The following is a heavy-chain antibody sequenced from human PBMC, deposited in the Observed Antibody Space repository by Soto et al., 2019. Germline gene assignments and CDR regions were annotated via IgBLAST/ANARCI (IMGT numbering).Heavy chain of an antibody. CDR2: MNPNSGNT. CDR3: ARGGVLRFLEWLHLRRIWFDP. CDR1: GYTFTSYD. V-gene: IGHV1-8*01. Sequence: EASVKVSCKASGYTFTSYDINWVRQATGQGLEWMGWMNPNSGNTGYAQKFQGRVTMTRNTSISTAYMELSSLRSEDTAVYYCARGGVLRFLEWLHLRRIWFDPWGQGTLVTVSS. D-gene: IGHD3-3*01. J-gene: IGHJ5*02.